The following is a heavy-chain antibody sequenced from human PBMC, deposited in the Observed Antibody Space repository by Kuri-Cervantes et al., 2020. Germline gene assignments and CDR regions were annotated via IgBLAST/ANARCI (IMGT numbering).Heavy chain of an antibody. CDR3: ARIAAAFDAFDI. D-gene: IGHD6-13*01. J-gene: IGHJ3*02. V-gene: IGHV4-34*01. CDR2: INHSGST. Sequence: ESLKISCAVYGGSFSGYYWSWIRQPPGKGLEWIGEINHSGSTNYNPSLKSRVTISVDTSKNQFSLKLSSVTAADTAVYYCARIAAAFDAFDIWGQGTMVTVSS. CDR1: GGSFSGYY.